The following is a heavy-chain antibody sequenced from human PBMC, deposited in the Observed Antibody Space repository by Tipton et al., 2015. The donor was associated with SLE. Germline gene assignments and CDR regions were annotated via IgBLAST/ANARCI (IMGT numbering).Heavy chain of an antibody. CDR1: GYPFSDYY. J-gene: IGHJ5*02. CDR2: IDPDVGET. Sequence: QLVQSGAEVKKPGTTVKITCRVSGYPFSDYYIHWVRQAPGKVLEWMGVIDPDVGETIYAQKVQGRVTITADSSIDTAYMRLSGLRSDGAAMSFCPTDHLGKSLDRCGHGILVPVSS. V-gene: IGHV1-69-2*01. CDR3: PTDHLGKSLDR.